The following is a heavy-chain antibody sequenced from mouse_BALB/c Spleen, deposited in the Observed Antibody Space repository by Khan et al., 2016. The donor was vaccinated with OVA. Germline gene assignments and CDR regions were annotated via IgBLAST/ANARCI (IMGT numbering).Heavy chain of an antibody. Sequence: EVQLQESGPELVKPGASVKMSCTASGYTFTSSVIHWVRQKSGQGLDWIGYIYPFNDGTKYNEKFEGKATLPSDKSYSTAYMELSSLTSEDAAVYYCARNYRYDVYFDSWGQGTTLTVSS. J-gene: IGHJ2*01. V-gene: IGHV1S136*01. D-gene: IGHD2-14*01. CDR3: ARNYRYDVYFDS. CDR2: IYPFNDGT. CDR1: GYTFTSSV.